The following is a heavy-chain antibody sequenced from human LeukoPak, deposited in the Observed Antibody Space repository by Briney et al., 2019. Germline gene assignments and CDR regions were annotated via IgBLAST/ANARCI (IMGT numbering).Heavy chain of an antibody. V-gene: IGHV1-46*01. CDR3: ARDGYGGSFLGY. D-gene: IGHD1-26*01. J-gene: IGHJ4*02. CDR2: INPSGGST. CDR1: GYTFTSYY. Sequence: SVKVSFKSSGYTFTSYYMHWVRQAPGQGLEWMGIINPSGGSTSNPQKFQGRVTMTRDLCTSTVYMELSSLRSEDTAVYYCARDGYGGSFLGYWGEGTLVTVSS.